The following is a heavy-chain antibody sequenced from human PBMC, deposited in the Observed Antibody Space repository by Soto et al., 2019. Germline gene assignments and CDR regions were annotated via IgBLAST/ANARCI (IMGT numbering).Heavy chain of an antibody. CDR1: GFTVSSNY. Sequence: GGSLRLSXAASGFTVSSNYMSWVRQAPGKGLEWVSVIYSGGSTYYADSVKGRFTISRDNSKNTLYLQMNSLRAEDTAVYYCARDPGYWYFDLWGRGTLVTVSS. CDR3: ARDPGYWYFDL. CDR2: IYSGGST. J-gene: IGHJ2*01. V-gene: IGHV3-53*01.